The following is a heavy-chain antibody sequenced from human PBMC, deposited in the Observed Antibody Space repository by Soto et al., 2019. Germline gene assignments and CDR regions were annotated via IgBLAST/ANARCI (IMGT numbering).Heavy chain of an antibody. Sequence: QVQLQQWGAGLLKPSETLSLTCAVYGGSFSGYYWSWIRQPPGKGLEWIGEINHSGSTNYNPSLKSRVTISVDTSKNQFSLKLSSVTAADTAVYYCARRLPYGSGSYYNDYWGQGTLVTVSS. D-gene: IGHD3-10*01. CDR3: ARRLPYGSGSYYNDY. CDR2: INHSGST. J-gene: IGHJ4*02. CDR1: GGSFSGYY. V-gene: IGHV4-34*01.